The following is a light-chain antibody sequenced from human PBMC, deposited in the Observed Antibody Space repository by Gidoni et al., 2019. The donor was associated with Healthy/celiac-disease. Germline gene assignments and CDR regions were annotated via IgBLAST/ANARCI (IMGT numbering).Light chain of an antibody. CDR2: AAS. Sequence: DIQFTQSPSFLSASVADRVTITCRASQGISSYLAWYQQKPGKAPKLLIYAASTLQSGVPSRFSGSGSGTEFTLTISSLQPEDFATYYCQQLNSYPLTFGGGTKVEIK. CDR1: QGISSY. CDR3: QQLNSYPLT. V-gene: IGKV1-9*01. J-gene: IGKJ4*01.